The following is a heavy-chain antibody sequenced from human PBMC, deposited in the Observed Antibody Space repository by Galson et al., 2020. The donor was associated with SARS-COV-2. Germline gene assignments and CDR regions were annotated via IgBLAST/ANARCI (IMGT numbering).Heavy chain of an antibody. J-gene: IGHJ6*03. Sequence: SETLSLTCTVSGGSISSYYWSWIRQPPGKGLEWIGYIYYSGSTNYNPSLKSRVTISVDTSKNQFSPKLSSVTAADTAVYYCARHGGTYYDFWSGYYDYYYMDVWGKGTTVTVSS. CDR2: IYYSGST. V-gene: IGHV4-59*08. D-gene: IGHD3-3*01. CDR3: ARHGGTYYDFWSGYYDYYYMDV. CDR1: GGSISSYY.